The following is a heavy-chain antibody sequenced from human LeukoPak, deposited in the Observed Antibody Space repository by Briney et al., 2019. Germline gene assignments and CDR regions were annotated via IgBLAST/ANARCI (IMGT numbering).Heavy chain of an antibody. J-gene: IGHJ5*02. V-gene: IGHV1-2*02. CDR3: ARDSYSGGWSTALYRFDP. Sequence: ASVKVSCKASRYTFTSYYMHWVRQAPGQGLEWMGWINPNSGGTKYAQKFQGRVTMTRDTSISTAYMELSRLRSDDTAVYYCARDSYSGGWSTALYRFDPWGQGTLVTVSS. CDR2: INPNSGGT. D-gene: IGHD6-19*01. CDR1: RYTFTSYY.